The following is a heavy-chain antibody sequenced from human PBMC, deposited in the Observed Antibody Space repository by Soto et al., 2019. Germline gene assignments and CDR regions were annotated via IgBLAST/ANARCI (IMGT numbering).Heavy chain of an antibody. J-gene: IGHJ6*02. CDR1: GYTFTSNG. Sequence: GSVQGSCGASGYTFTSNGVSWVRQAPGQGLAWMGWISRYNGNTNYAQKLQVGVTMTTDTSTSTAYMELRSLRYDDTAVYYCAREPTYYDFWSGYLSDYYGMDVWGQGTTVTVSS. CDR2: ISRYNGNT. CDR3: AREPTYYDFWSGYLSDYYGMDV. V-gene: IGHV1-18*04. D-gene: IGHD3-3*01.